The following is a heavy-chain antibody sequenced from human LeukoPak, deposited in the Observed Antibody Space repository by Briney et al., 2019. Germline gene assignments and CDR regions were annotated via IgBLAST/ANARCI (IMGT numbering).Heavy chain of an antibody. CDR2: IYYSGST. D-gene: IGHD3-9*01. V-gene: IGHV4-59*01. CDR1: GGSISSYY. CDR3: ARVVDLHDILTGKQYYFDY. J-gene: IGHJ4*02. Sequence: SETLSLTCTVSGGSISSYYWSWIRQPPGKGLEWIGYIYYSGSTNYNPSLKSRVTISVDTSKNQFSLKLSSVTAADTAVYYCARVVDLHDILTGKQYYFDYWGQGTLVTVSS.